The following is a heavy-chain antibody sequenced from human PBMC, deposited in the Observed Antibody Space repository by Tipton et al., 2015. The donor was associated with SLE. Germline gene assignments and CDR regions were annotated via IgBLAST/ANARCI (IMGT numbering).Heavy chain of an antibody. CDR2: INHSGST. Sequence: TLSLTCAVYGGSFSGYYWSWIRQPPGKGLEWIGEINHSGSTNYNPSLKSRVTISVDTSKNQFSLKLSSVTAADTAVYYCARGYQLPLGPYYYYMDVWGKGTTVTVSS. CDR1: GGSFSGYY. D-gene: IGHD2-2*01. J-gene: IGHJ6*03. V-gene: IGHV4-34*01. CDR3: ARGYQLPLGPYYYYMDV.